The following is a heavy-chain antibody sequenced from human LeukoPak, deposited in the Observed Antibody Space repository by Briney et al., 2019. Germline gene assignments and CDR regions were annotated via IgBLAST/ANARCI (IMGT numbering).Heavy chain of an antibody. D-gene: IGHD4-17*01. CDR1: GFTFSSYA. V-gene: IGHV3-23*01. CDR3: AKDFWDYGTESPFDI. CDR2: ISGSGGST. J-gene: IGHJ3*02. Sequence: PGGSLRHSCAASGFTFSSYAMSWVRQAPGKGLEWASAISGSGGSTYYADSVKGRFTISRDNSKNTLYLQMNSLRAEDTAVYYCAKDFWDYGTESPFDIWGQGTMVTVSS.